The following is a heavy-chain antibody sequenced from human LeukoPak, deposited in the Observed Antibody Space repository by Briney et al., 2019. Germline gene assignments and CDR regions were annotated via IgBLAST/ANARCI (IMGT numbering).Heavy chain of an antibody. CDR2: ISAYNGNT. CDR1: GYTFTSYG. V-gene: IGHV1-18*01. Sequence: ASVKVSCKASGYTFTSYGISWVRQAPGQGLEWMGWISAYNGNTNYAQKLQGRVTMTTDTSTSTAYMELRSLRSDDTAVYYCAREEGYCSSTSCRNWFDPWGPGTLVTVSS. CDR3: AREEGYCSSTSCRNWFDP. D-gene: IGHD2-2*01. J-gene: IGHJ5*02.